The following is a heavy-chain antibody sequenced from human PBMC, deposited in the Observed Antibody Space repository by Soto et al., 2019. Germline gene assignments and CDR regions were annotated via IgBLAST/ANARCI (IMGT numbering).Heavy chain of an antibody. CDR3: ARDLYSSSASYFDY. CDR2: ISSSSSYI. Sequence: EVQLVESGGGLVKPGGSLRLSCAASGFTFSSYSMNWVRQAPGKGLEWVSSISSSSSYIYYADSVKGRFTISRDIAKYSLYLQMNILRAEGTAVYYCARDLYSSSASYFDYWGQGTLVTVSS. J-gene: IGHJ4*02. V-gene: IGHV3-21*01. CDR1: GFTFSSYS. D-gene: IGHD6-6*01.